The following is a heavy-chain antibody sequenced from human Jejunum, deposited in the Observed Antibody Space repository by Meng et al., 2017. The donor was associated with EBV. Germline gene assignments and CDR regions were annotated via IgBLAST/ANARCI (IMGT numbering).Heavy chain of an antibody. Sequence: QVQLVESGGGVVQPGRSLRLSCAVSGFTFGDYAMHWVRQAPGKGLEWVALVSYGGSDKLYADSVKGRFTIYRDNSDNTLFLQMNSLKPEDTAVYYCAKERRGFYAEHWGQGTLVTVSS. D-gene: IGHD1-14*01. CDR3: AKERRGFYAEH. CDR1: GFTFGDYA. CDR2: VSYGGSDK. J-gene: IGHJ4*02. V-gene: IGHV3-30*04.